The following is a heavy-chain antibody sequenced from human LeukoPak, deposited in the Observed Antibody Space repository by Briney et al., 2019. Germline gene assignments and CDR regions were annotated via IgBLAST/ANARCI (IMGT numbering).Heavy chain of an antibody. CDR3: ATDLEIAAAGNFDY. V-gene: IGHV1-69-2*01. D-gene: IGHD6-13*01. CDR1: GYTFTGYY. Sequence: GATVKISCKVSGYTFTGYYMHWVQQAPGKGLEWMGLVDPEDGETIYAEKFQGRVTITADTSTDTAYMELSSLRSEDTAVYYCATDLEIAAAGNFDYWGQGTLVTVSS. CDR2: VDPEDGET. J-gene: IGHJ4*02.